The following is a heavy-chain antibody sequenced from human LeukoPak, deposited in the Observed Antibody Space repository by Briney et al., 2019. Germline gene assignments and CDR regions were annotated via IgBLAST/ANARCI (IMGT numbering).Heavy chain of an antibody. J-gene: IGHJ5*02. CDR2: ISNGNT. D-gene: IGHD2-15*01. CDR3: VREAGYCASVCLKSNWFDP. CDR1: GFPFSNHA. Sequence: GGSLRLSCAASGFPFSNHAMSWVRQPPGKGLEWVATISNGNTYYADSVRGRFAISRDDSKNMVYLQMNSLRDEDTALYYCVREAGYCASVCLKSNWFDPWGQGTLVTVSS. V-gene: IGHV3-23*01.